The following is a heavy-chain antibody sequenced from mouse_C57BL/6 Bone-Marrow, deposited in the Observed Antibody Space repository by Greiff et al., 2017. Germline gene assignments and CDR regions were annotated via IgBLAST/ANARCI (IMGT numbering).Heavy chain of an antibody. Sequence: EVQLVESGGGLVKPGGSLKLSCAASGFTFSDYGMHWVRQAPEKGLEWVAYISSGSSTIYYADTVKGRFTISRVNAKNTLFLQMTSLRSEDTAMYYCARPPYYYGSSYWYFDVWGTGTTVTVSS. V-gene: IGHV5-17*01. CDR1: GFTFSDYG. CDR2: ISSGSSTI. CDR3: ARPPYYYGSSYWYFDV. J-gene: IGHJ1*03. D-gene: IGHD1-1*01.